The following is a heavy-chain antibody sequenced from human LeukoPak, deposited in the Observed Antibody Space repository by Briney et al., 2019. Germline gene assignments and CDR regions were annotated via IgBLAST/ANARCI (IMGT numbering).Heavy chain of an antibody. J-gene: IGHJ5*02. D-gene: IGHD3-10*01. Sequence: SETLSLTCTVSGHSFTSGGFYWAWLRQPPGKGLEWLATVYYTGSTYYSPSLKSRVTISIDTSKNQFSLELRSVVAPDTAVYYCARHSGSGSLSRPFDPWGQGTLVTVSS. CDR2: VYYTGST. V-gene: IGHV4-39*01. CDR3: ARHSGSGSLSRPFDP. CDR1: GHSFTSGGFY.